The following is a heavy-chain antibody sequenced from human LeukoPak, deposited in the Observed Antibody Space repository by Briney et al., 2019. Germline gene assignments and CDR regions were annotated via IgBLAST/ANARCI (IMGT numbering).Heavy chain of an antibody. J-gene: IGHJ5*02. CDR3: ARDSGDYLNWFDH. CDR2: IYYSGST. V-gene: IGHV4-59*01. Sequence: SETLSLTCTVSGGSISSYYWSWLRQPPGKGLEWIGYIYYSGSTNYNPSLKSRVTISVDTSKNQFSLKLSSVTTADTAVYYCARDSGDYLNWFDHWGQGTLVTVSS. CDR1: GGSISSYY. D-gene: IGHD4-17*01.